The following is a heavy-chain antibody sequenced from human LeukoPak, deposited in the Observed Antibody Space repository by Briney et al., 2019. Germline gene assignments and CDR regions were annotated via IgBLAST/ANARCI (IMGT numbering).Heavy chain of an antibody. CDR3: ARAVPWLDP. CDR1: GGSIRSSYYY. V-gene: IGHV4-39*01. J-gene: IGHJ5*02. Sequence: SETLSLTCTVSGGSIRSSYYYWGWIRQPPGTGLEWIGSIYDSGSTYYNPSLKSRITISVDTSKNQFSLKLNSVTAADTAVYYCARAVPWLDPWGQGTLVTVSS. CDR2: IYDSGST.